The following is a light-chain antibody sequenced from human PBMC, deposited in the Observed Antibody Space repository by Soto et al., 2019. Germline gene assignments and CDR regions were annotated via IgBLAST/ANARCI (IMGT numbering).Light chain of an antibody. CDR2: EVS. CDR1: SSDVGGHNY. Sequence: QSALTQPASVSGSPGQSITISCTGTSSDVGGHNYVSWYQHHPGKAPKLMIYEVSNRPSGVSNRFSASKSGNTASLSISGLQVEDEADYYCASHTSISTWVFGGGTKLTVL. J-gene: IGLJ3*02. V-gene: IGLV2-14*01. CDR3: ASHTSISTWV.